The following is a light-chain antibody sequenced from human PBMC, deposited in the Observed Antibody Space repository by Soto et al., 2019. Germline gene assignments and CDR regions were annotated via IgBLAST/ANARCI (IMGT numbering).Light chain of an antibody. J-gene: IGLJ1*01. CDR3: ATWDDSLNGFSV. CDR1: TSNIGSNY. CDR2: RNN. Sequence: QSVLTQPPSASGTPGQGVTISCSGSTSNIGSNYVYWYQQLPGTAPKLLIYRNNQRPSGVPDRFSGSKSGTSASLAISGLLYDDEADYFCATWDDSLNGFSVFGTGTKLTVL. V-gene: IGLV1-47*01.